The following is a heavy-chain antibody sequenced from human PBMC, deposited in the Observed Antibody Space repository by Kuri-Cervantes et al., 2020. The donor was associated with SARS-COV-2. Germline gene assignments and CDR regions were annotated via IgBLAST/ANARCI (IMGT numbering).Heavy chain of an antibody. D-gene: IGHD2-2*01. Sequence: ASVKVSCKSSGYTFTNYAISWVRQAPGQGLEWMGWISAYNGYTNYAQKFQGRVTMTRDTSTSTVYMQLSSLRSEDTAVYYCARGGLVPAASDAFDIWGQGTMVTVSS. V-gene: IGHV1-18*01. CDR1: GYTFTNYA. CDR2: ISAYNGYT. J-gene: IGHJ3*02. CDR3: ARGGLVPAASDAFDI.